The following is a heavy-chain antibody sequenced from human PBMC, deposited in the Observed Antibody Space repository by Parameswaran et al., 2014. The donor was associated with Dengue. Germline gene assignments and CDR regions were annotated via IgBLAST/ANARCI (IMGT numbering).Heavy chain of an antibody. V-gene: IGHV4-39*01. D-gene: IGHD3-22*01. CDR3: QSAYYYDSNYYYYGMDV. CDR2: IYYSGST. J-gene: IGHJ6*02. Sequence: WIRQPPGKGLEWIGSIYYSGSTYYNPSLKSRVTISVDTSKNQFSLKLSSVTAADTAVYYCQSAYYYDSNYYYYGMDVWGQGTTVTVSS.